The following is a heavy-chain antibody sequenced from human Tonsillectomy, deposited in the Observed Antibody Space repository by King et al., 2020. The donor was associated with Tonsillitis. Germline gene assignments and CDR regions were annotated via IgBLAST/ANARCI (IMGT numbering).Heavy chain of an antibody. Sequence: VQLVESGGGLVQPGGSLRLSCAASGFTFSSYAMSWVRQAPGKGLEWVSGISGVDGSTYYVDTVKGRFTISRDNSKDTLYLQMDSLRAEDTAVYYCGRGGDYGDYGCFDPWGQGTLVTVSS. D-gene: IGHD4-17*01. CDR3: GRGGDYGDYGCFDP. J-gene: IGHJ5*02. CDR1: GFTFSSYA. CDR2: ISGVDGST. V-gene: IGHV3-23*04.